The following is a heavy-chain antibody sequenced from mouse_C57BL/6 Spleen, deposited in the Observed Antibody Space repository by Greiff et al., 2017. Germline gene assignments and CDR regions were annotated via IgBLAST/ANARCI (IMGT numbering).Heavy chain of an antibody. CDR1: GYTFTDYY. D-gene: IGHD1-1*01. Sequence: EVQLQQSGPELVKPGASVKISCKASGYTFTDYYMNWVKQSHGKSLEWIGDINPNNGGTSYNQKLKGKATLTVDQSSSTAYMRLRSLASEDSAVYYCARRLRAGAMDYWGQGTSVTVSS. J-gene: IGHJ4*01. CDR2: INPNNGGT. CDR3: ARRLRAGAMDY. V-gene: IGHV1-26*01.